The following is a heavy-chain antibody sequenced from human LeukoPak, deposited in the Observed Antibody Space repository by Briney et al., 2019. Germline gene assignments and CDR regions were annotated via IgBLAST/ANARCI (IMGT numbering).Heavy chain of an antibody. D-gene: IGHD6-6*01. CDR3: ARARGDY. CDR2: VYHSGST. J-gene: IGHJ4*02. V-gene: IGHV4-4*02. Sequence: SGTLSLTCAVSGDSISTNHWWSWVRQPPGKGLEWIGEVYHSGSTNYNPSLKSRVTISVDKSKNLFSLKLTSVTAADTAMYYCARARGDYGAQEPLATVSS. CDR1: GDSISTNHW.